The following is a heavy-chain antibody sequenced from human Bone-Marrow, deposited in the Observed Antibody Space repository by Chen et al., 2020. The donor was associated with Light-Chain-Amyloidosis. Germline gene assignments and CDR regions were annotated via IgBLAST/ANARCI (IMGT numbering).Heavy chain of an antibody. J-gene: IGHJ3*02. CDR3: ASTTVTTRHVGAFDI. Sequence: EVQLVETGGGLIQRGGSRRLSCEASGFIVSDNYITWVRQAPGKGLEWVSVIYSGGITYYADSRNTLYLQMNSLRAEDTAIYYCASTTVTTRHVGAFDIWGQGTKVTVSS. D-gene: IGHD4-17*01. V-gene: IGHV3-53*02. CDR2: IYSGGIT. CDR1: GFIVSDNY.